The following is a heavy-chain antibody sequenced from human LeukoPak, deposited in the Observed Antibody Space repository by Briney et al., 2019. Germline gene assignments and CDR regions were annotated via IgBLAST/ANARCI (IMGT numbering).Heavy chain of an antibody. J-gene: IGHJ5*02. CDR2: IYSGGST. CDR1: GFIVSSNY. D-gene: IGHD3-10*01. Sequence: GGSLRLSCAASGFIVSSNYMSWVRQAPGKGLECVSVIYSGGSTYYADSVKGRFTIPRDNSKNTLYLQMNSLRAEDTAVYYCARVLMGSTWFDPWGQGTLVTVSS. V-gene: IGHV3-53*01. CDR3: ARVLMGSTWFDP.